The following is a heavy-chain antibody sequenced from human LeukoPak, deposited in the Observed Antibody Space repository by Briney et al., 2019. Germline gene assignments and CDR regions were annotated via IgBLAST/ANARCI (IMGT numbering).Heavy chain of an antibody. D-gene: IGHD2-15*01. J-gene: IGHJ4*02. CDR2: ISSSGSTI. Sequence: GGSLRLSCAASGLTFSSYEMNWVRQAPGKGLEWVSYISSSGSTIYYADSVKGRFTISRDNAKNSLYLRMNSLRAEDTAVYYCARDRRYCSGGSCYFPPRWGQGTLVTVSS. CDR3: ARDRRYCSGGSCYFPPR. V-gene: IGHV3-48*03. CDR1: GLTFSSYE.